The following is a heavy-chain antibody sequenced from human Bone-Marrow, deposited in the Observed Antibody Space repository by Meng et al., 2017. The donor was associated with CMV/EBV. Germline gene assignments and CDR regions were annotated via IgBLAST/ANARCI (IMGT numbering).Heavy chain of an antibody. V-gene: IGHV1-69*10. CDR1: GGTFSSYA. D-gene: IGHD6-6*01. J-gene: IGHJ4*02. CDR2: IIPILGIA. CDR3: ARETLGRYSSSSVLPIDY. Sequence: SVKVSCKASGGTFSSYAISWVRQAPGQGLEWMGGIIPILGIANYAQKFQGRVTITADKSTSTAYMELSSLRSEDMAVYYCARETLGRYSSSSVLPIDYWGQGTLVTVSS.